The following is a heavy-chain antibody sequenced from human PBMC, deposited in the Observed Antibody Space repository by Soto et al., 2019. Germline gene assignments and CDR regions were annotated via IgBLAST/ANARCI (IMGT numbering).Heavy chain of an antibody. Sequence: SETLSLTCTVSGGSIISYYWSWSRQPAGKGLEWIGRIYTGGSTNYNPSLKSRVTMSVDTSKNQFSLKLSSVTAADTAVYYCARDGYYDILTGYNHYYYYGMDVWGQGTTVTVSS. CDR3: ARDGYYDILTGYNHYYYYGMDV. V-gene: IGHV4-4*07. CDR1: GGSIISYY. J-gene: IGHJ6*02. CDR2: IYTGGST. D-gene: IGHD3-9*01.